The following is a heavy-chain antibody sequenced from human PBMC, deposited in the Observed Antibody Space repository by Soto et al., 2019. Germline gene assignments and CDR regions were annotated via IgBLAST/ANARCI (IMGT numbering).Heavy chain of an antibody. CDR2: ISSGGGTT. V-gene: IGHV3-48*03. J-gene: IGHJ6*02. CDR3: AKDLVDIVVVVVATSLYGMDV. Sequence: VQLVASGGGLVQPGGSLRLSCAASGLTFSSYEMNWVRQAPGKGLEWVSYISSGGGTTYYADSVKGRFTISRDNAKNSLYLQMNSLRAEDTALYYCAKDLVDIVVVVVATSLYGMDVWGQGTTVTVSS. CDR1: GLTFSSYE. D-gene: IGHD2-15*01.